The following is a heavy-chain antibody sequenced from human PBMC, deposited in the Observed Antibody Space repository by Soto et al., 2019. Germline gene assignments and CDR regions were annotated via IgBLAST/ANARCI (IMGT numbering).Heavy chain of an antibody. V-gene: IGHV1-69*13. CDR3: ARNAAGYNNFYFDY. Sequence: ASVKVSCKASGGTFSSYAISWVRQAPGQGLEWMGGIIPIFGTANYAQKFQGRVTITADESTSTAYMELSSLRSEDTAVYYCARNAAGYNNFYFDYWGQGTLVTVFS. D-gene: IGHD4-4*01. CDR2: IIPIFGTA. CDR1: GGTFSSYA. J-gene: IGHJ4*02.